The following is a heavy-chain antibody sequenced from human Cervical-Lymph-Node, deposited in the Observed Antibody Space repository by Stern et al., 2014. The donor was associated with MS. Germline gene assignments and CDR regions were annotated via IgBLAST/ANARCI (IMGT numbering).Heavy chain of an antibody. Sequence: QVQLVQSGAEVKKPGSSVKVSCKASGGTFLNYAITWLRQAPGQGLEWMGDSDPIFGTTNHAQKFRGRVTITADRSTSTAYMEMSSLRSEDTAVYYCAGPRYNFWGQGTLVVVSS. CDR2: SDPIFGTT. CDR1: GGTFLNYA. J-gene: IGHJ4*02. CDR3: AGPRYNF. D-gene: IGHD3-9*01. V-gene: IGHV1-69*06.